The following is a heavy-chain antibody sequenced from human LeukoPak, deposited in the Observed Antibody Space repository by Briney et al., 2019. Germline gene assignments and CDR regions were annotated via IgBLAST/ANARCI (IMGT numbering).Heavy chain of an antibody. Sequence: PGGSLRLSCAASGFTFSSYAMSWVRQAPGEGLQWVSGISGSGSGTYYADSVRGRFTISRDNSKNTLYLQMNSLRAEDTAVYYCARADSSSWRPLDYWGQGTLVTVSS. CDR3: ARADSSSWRPLDY. V-gene: IGHV3-23*01. CDR2: ISGSGSGT. CDR1: GFTFSSYA. D-gene: IGHD6-13*01. J-gene: IGHJ4*02.